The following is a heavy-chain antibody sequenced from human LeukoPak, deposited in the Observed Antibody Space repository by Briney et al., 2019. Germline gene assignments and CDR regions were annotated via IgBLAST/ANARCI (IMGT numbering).Heavy chain of an antibody. V-gene: IGHV4-59*08. CDR1: GGSISSYY. Sequence: PSETLSLTCTVSGGSISSYYWSWIRQPPGKGLEWIGYIYYSGSTYYNPSLKSRVTISVDTSKNQFSLKLSSVTAADTAVYYCARVVGAYDAFDIWGQGTMVTVSS. J-gene: IGHJ3*02. CDR3: ARVVGAYDAFDI. D-gene: IGHD1-26*01. CDR2: IYYSGST.